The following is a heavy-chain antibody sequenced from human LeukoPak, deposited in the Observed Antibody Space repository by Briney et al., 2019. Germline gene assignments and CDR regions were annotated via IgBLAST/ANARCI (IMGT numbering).Heavy chain of an antibody. V-gene: IGHV1-69*05. J-gene: IGHJ5*02. CDR2: IIPIFGTA. CDR3: ARAPGSGSYPFDP. D-gene: IGHD3-10*01. CDR1: GGTFSSYA. Sequence: SVKVSCKASGGTFSSYAISWVRQAPGQGLEWMGGIIPIFGTANYAQKFQGRVTITTDESTSTAYMELSSLRSEDTAVYYCARAPGSGSYPFDPWGQGTLVTVSS.